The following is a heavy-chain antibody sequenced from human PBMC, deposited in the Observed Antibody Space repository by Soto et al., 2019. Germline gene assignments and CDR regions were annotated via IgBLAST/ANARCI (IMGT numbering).Heavy chain of an antibody. J-gene: IGHJ4*02. D-gene: IGHD2-15*01. CDR2: ISAGGSST. Sequence: ETLSLTCTVSGGSISSSSYYWGWIRQPPGKGLEWVSTISAGGSSTYYADSVKGRFTISRDNSKNTLYLQMNSLRAEDMAVYYCAKSALVVVAAKLDYWAREPWSPSPQ. V-gene: IGHV3-23*01. CDR3: AKSALVVVAAKLDY. CDR1: GGSISSSSYY.